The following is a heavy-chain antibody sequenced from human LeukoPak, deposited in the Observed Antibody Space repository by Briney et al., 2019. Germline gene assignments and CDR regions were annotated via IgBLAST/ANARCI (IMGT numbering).Heavy chain of an antibody. D-gene: IGHD3-10*01. V-gene: IGHV3-7*01. Sequence: GGPLRLSCAASGFTFSSYWMSWVRQAPGKGLEWVANIKQDGSEKYYVDSVKGRFTISRDNAKNSLYLQMNSLRAEDTAVYYCARNEAGRYYYGMDVWGQGTTVTVSS. CDR2: IKQDGSEK. CDR3: ARNEAGRYYYGMDV. J-gene: IGHJ6*02. CDR1: GFTFSSYW.